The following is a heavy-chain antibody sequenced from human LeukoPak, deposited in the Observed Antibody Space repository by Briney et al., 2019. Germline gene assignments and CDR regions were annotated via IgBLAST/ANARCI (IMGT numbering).Heavy chain of an antibody. CDR2: ISAYNGNT. CDR1: GYTFTSYG. J-gene: IGHJ4*02. Sequence: ASVKVFCKASGYTFTSYGISWVRQAPGQGLEWMGWISAYNGNTNYAQKLQGRVTMTTDTSTSTAYMELRSLRSDDTAVYYCARVVVVAATMDYYFDYWGQGTLVTVSS. CDR3: ARVVVVAATMDYYFDY. V-gene: IGHV1-18*01. D-gene: IGHD2-15*01.